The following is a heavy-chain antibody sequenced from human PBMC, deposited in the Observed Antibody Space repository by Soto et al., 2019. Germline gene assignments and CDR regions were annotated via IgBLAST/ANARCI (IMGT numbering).Heavy chain of an antibody. Sequence: KPWVSLRLSCVASGFTFRSYSMNWVRQAPGKGLEWVSSISSSSSYIYYADSVKGRFTISRDNAKNSLYLQMNSLRAEDTAVYYCARDLSPGITYPKYYCGYLGRRPLGAVSS. CDR2: ISSSSSYI. CDR3: ARDLSPGITYPKYYCGY. CDR1: GFTFRSYS. V-gene: IGHV3-21*01. J-gene: IGHJ4*02.